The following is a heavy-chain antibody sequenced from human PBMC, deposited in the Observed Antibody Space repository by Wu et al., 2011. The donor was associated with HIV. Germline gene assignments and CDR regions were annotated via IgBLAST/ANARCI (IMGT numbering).Heavy chain of an antibody. CDR2: INPNGGAT. J-gene: IGHJ3*02. CDR3: AREYCSGGVCYYXTFDI. CDR1: GYTFSGYH. D-gene: IGHD2-15*01. Sequence: QVQLVESGDELRKPGASVRVSCKAAGYTFSGYHIHWVRQAPGQGLEWMGWINPNGGATNYAQKFQGRVAMTRDTSLSSVYLELSSLTSDDTAVYYCAREYCSGGVCYYXTFDIWGRGT. V-gene: IGHV1-2*02.